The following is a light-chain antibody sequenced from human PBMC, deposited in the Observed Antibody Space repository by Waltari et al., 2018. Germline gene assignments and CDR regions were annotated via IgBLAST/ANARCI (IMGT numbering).Light chain of an antibody. J-gene: IGLJ1*01. CDR2: DVS. V-gene: IGLV2-14*03. Sequence: QSALTQPASVSGSPGQSITLSCTGSSRDIGSYDWVSWYQQHPGKAPKVGIFDVSYRPSGVSNRFSGSKSGTTASLTISGLQAEDEADYYCTSYTTRHSLVFGTGTKVTVL. CDR3: TSYTTRHSLV. CDR1: SRDIGSYDW.